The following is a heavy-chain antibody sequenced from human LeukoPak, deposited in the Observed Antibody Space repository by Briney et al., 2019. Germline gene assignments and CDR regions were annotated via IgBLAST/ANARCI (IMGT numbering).Heavy chain of an antibody. J-gene: IGHJ4*02. D-gene: IGHD6-19*01. V-gene: IGHV4-59*11. CDR3: ARGVWYYDC. CDR2: IYYSGST. Sequence: SETLSLTCTVSGGSISSHYWSWIRQPPGKGLEWIGYIYYSGSTKYNPSLKSRVTISVDTSKNQFSLKLSSVTAADTAVFYCARGVWYYDCWGQGTLVTVSS. CDR1: GGSISSHY.